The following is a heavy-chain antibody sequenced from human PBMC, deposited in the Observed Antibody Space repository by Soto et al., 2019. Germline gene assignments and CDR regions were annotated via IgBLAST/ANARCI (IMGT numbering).Heavy chain of an antibody. CDR2: ISAFNGNT. CDR1: GYTFSSYG. Sequence: QVQLVQSGGEVKKPGASVKVSCTAYGYTFSSYGMSWVRQAPGQGLEWMGWISAFNGNTNFAQRLQGRVTLTTDTPTSTVYMELRSLRLDDTAVYYCARGGDYYYGLDVWGQGTTVTVSS. D-gene: IGHD3-16*01. V-gene: IGHV1-18*01. J-gene: IGHJ6*02. CDR3: ARGGDYYYGLDV.